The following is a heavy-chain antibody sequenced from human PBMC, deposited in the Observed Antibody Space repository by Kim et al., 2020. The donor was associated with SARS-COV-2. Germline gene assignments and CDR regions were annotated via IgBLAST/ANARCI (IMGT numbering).Heavy chain of an antibody. J-gene: IGHJ6*02. V-gene: IGHV5-51*01. CDR2: IYPGDSDT. CDR1: GYSFTSYW. CDR3: ARHYRSDYYYYHGMDV. Sequence: GESLKISCKGSGYSFTSYWIGWVRQMPGKGLEWMGIIYPGDSDTRYSPSFQGQVTISADKSISTAYLQWSSLKASDTAMYYCARHYRSDYYYYHGMDVWGQGTTVTVSS.